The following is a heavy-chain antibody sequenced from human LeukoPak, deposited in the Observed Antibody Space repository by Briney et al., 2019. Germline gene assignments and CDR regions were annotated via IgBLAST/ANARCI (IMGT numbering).Heavy chain of an antibody. CDR1: GASVSSGSYS. CDR2: ISYSGST. D-gene: IGHD3-10*01. Sequence: PSETLSLTCTVFGASVSSGSYSWNWIRQPPGKGLEWIGYISYSGSTNYNPSLKSRVTISVDTSKNQFSLRLSSVTAADTAVYYCARHLDYYGSGTYEFWGQGTLVTVSS. V-gene: IGHV4-61*01. J-gene: IGHJ4*02. CDR3: ARHLDYYGSGTYEF.